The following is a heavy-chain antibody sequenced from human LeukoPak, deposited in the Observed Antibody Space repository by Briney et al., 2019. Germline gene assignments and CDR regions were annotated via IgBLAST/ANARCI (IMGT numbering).Heavy chain of an antibody. CDR2: ISYDGSNK. CDR3: ARGAGSRGYYFDY. D-gene: IGHD6-13*01. V-gene: IGHV3-30-3*01. Sequence: PGGSLRLSCAASGFTFSSYAMHWVRQAPGKGLEWVAVISYDGSNKYYADSVKGRFTISRDNSKNTLYLQMNSLRAEDTAVYYCARGAGSRGYYFDYWGQGTLVTVSS. CDR1: GFTFSSYA. J-gene: IGHJ4*02.